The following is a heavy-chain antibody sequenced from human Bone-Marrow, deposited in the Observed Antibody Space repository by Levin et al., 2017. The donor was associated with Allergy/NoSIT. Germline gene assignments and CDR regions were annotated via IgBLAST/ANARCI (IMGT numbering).Heavy chain of an antibody. J-gene: IGHJ4*02. V-gene: IGHV4-31*03. D-gene: IGHD6-25*01. Sequence: SETLSLTCSVSGASIRSGLDYCSWIRQQPGMGLEWIGYIHYTGSIKYNPSLKSRLAISVDTSKNQFSLRLDSVTAADTAVYYCASHIAATGAFDFWGQGILVSVSS. CDR2: IHYTGSI. CDR1: GASIRSGLDY. CDR3: ASHIAATGAFDF.